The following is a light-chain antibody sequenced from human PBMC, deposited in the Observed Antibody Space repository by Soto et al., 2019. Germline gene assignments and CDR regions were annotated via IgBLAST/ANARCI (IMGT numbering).Light chain of an antibody. CDR2: GAS. Sequence: DIPMTQSPSTLSASVGGRVTITCRASQSVGTWVAWYQQKPGKAPKLLIYGASNLESGVPSRFSGSGSGTEFPLTIATLQPDDFATYFCQLYNRNTWSFGGGTKV. V-gene: IGKV1-5*01. CDR1: QSVGTW. J-gene: IGKJ4*01. CDR3: QLYNRNTWS.